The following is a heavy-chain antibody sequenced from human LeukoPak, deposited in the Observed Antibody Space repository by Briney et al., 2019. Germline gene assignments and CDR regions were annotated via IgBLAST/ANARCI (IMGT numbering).Heavy chain of an antibody. CDR3: ALIGDHAWFDP. V-gene: IGHV1-2*02. J-gene: IGHJ5*02. D-gene: IGHD3-10*01. Sequence: ASVKVSCKASGYIFTDYYMHWVRQAPGQGLEWMGWINPNSGGTNYAQKFQGRLTMTRDTSITTAYMELSTLRSDDTAVYYCALIGDHAWFDPWGQGTLVTVSS. CDR1: GYIFTDYY. CDR2: INPNSGGT.